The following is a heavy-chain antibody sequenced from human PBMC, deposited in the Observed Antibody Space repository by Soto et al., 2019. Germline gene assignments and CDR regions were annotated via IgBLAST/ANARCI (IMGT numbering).Heavy chain of an antibody. Sequence: EVQLLESGGGLENPGGSLRLSCAASGFAFSSYAMNWVRQAPGKGLEWVSTISGSGSATYYADSVKGRFTVSRDSSKNTVYLQMNNVRAEDTAVYYCATSLGSCSGGYCSYFDSWGQGTLLTV. CDR3: ATSLGSCSGGYCSYFDS. V-gene: IGHV3-23*01. CDR2: ISGSGSAT. J-gene: IGHJ4*02. D-gene: IGHD2-15*01. CDR1: GFAFSSYA.